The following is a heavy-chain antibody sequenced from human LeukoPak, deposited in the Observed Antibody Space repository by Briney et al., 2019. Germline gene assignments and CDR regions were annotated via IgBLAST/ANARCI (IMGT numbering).Heavy chain of an antibody. CDR1: GFTFSSYS. J-gene: IGHJ6*03. Sequence: PGGSLRLSCAASGFTFSSYSMNWVRQAPGKGLEWVSSISSSSSYIYYADPVKGRFTISRDNAKNSLYLQMNILRAEDTAVYYCAREHDYRVYYYYYYMDVWGKGTTVTVSS. D-gene: IGHD4-11*01. CDR2: ISSSSSYI. V-gene: IGHV3-21*01. CDR3: AREHDYRVYYYYYYMDV.